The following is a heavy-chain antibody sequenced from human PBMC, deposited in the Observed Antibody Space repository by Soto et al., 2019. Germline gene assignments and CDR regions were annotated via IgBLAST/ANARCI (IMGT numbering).Heavy chain of an antibody. CDR1: GFTFSAFA. CDR3: AKDITYDSSAYDS. V-gene: IGHV3-23*01. D-gene: IGHD3-22*01. Sequence: GGSLRLSCAASGFTFSAFAMTWVRQPPGQGLEWVSGISGGGNPTYYSDSVKGRFTISRDSAKNTLYLQMNSLRTEDTAVYYCAKDITYDSSAYDSWGQGTLVTVSS. CDR2: ISGGGNPT. J-gene: IGHJ4*02.